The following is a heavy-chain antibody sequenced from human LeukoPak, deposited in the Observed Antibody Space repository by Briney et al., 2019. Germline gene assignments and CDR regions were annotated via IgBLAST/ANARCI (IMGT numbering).Heavy chain of an antibody. CDR3: ARGAERDEGYYFDY. V-gene: IGHV3-30-3*01. J-gene: IGHJ4*02. CDR2: ISYDGSNK. CDR1: GFTFDDYA. Sequence: PGGSLRLSCAASGFTFDDYAMHCVRQAPGKGLEWVAIISYDGSNKYYADSVKGRFTISRDNSKNTLYLQMNSLRAEDTAVYYCARGAERDEGYYFDYWGQGTLVTVSS. D-gene: IGHD3-16*01.